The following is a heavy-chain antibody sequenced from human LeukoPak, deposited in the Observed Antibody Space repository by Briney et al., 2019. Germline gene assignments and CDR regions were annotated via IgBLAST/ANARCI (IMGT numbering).Heavy chain of an antibody. CDR1: GGSISSYY. J-gene: IGHJ4*02. V-gene: IGHV4-34*01. Sequence: TSETLSLTCTVSGGSISSYYWSWIRQPPGKGLEWIGEINHSGGTNYNPSLKSRVTISVDTSKNQFSLKLSSVTAADTAVYYCARGMYSSSWYSFDYWGQGTLVTVSS. CDR2: INHSGGT. D-gene: IGHD6-13*01. CDR3: ARGMYSSSWYSFDY.